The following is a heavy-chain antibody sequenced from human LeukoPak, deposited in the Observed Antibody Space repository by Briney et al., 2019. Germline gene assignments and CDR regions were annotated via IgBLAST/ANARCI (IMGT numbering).Heavy chain of an antibody. CDR2: IYYGGST. V-gene: IGHV4-39*02. D-gene: IGHD2-8*01. Sequence: PSETLSLICTVSGGSISNSSYYWGWIRQPPGKGLEWIGSIYYGGSTYFNPSLKSRVTISVDTSKNQFSLKLSSVTAADTAVYYCARDRLGYCSNGVCYDYYYYGMDVWGQGTTVTVSS. CDR1: GGSISNSSYY. J-gene: IGHJ6*02. CDR3: ARDRLGYCSNGVCYDYYYYGMDV.